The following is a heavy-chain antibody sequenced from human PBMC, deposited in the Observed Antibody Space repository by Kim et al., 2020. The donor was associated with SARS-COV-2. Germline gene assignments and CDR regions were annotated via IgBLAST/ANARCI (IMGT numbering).Heavy chain of an antibody. Sequence: GGSLRLSCAASGFTFDDYAMHWVRQAPGKGLEWVSGISWNSGSIGYADSVKGRFTISRDNAKNSLYLQMNSLRAEDTALYYCAKGSLMGIAVAGPIDWGQGTLVTVSS. D-gene: IGHD6-19*01. CDR2: ISWNSGSI. CDR1: GFTFDDYA. J-gene: IGHJ4*02. CDR3: AKGSLMGIAVAGPID. V-gene: IGHV3-9*01.